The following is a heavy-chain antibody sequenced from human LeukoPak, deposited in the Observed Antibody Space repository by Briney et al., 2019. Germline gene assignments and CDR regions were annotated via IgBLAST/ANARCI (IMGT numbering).Heavy chain of an antibody. Sequence: SETLSLTCTVSGGSISSGDYYWSWIRQPPGKGLEWIGHISYSGNSYYNQSLKSRLTISIDTSKNQFFLRLNSVTAADTAVYYCARVRGYCSGATCYDIIDYWGQGTLVTVSS. D-gene: IGHD2-15*01. CDR1: GGSISSGDYY. CDR2: ISYSGNS. CDR3: ARVRGYCSGATCYDIIDY. J-gene: IGHJ4*02. V-gene: IGHV4-30-4*01.